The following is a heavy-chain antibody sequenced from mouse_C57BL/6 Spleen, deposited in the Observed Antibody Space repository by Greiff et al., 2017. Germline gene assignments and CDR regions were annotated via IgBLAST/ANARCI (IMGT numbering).Heavy chain of an antibody. J-gene: IGHJ3*01. V-gene: IGHV5-16*01. Sequence: EVMLVESEGGLVQPGSSMKLSCTASGFTFSDYYMAWVRQVPEKGLEWVANINYDGSSTYYLDSLKSRFIISRDNAKNILYLQMSSLKSEDTATYYCARDRHYYGSSGFAYWGQGTLVTVSA. CDR2: INYDGSST. D-gene: IGHD1-1*01. CDR3: ARDRHYYGSSGFAY. CDR1: GFTFSDYY.